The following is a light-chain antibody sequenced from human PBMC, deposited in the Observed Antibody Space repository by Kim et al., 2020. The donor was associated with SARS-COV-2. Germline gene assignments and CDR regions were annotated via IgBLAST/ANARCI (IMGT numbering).Light chain of an antibody. CDR2: DAS. V-gene: IGKV1-33*01. CDR1: HDISSY. J-gene: IGKJ2*01. CDR3: QQYDNLPYT. Sequence: DIQMTQSPSSLSASIGDRVTITCQASHDISSYLNWYQQKPGKAPKLLIYDASNLETGVPSRFSGSGSGTDFTFTISSLQPEDIATYYCQQYDNLPYTFGQGTKLDIK.